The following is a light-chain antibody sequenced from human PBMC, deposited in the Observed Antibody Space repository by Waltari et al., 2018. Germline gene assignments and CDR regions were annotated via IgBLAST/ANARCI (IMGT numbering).Light chain of an antibody. J-gene: IGLJ1*01. V-gene: IGLV1-44*01. CDR1: SSNIGSNT. Sequence: QSVLTQQPSASGTPGQRVTISCSGSSSNIGSNTVNWYQQLPGTAPKLLIYSNTQLPSGVPDRFSGSKSGTSASLAISGLQSEDEADYYCAAWDDSLNGQVFGTGTKVTVL. CDR2: SNT. CDR3: AAWDDSLNGQV.